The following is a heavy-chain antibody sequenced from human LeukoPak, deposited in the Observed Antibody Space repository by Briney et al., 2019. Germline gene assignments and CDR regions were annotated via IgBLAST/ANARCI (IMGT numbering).Heavy chain of an antibody. CDR2: IYYTGNT. J-gene: IGHJ4*02. D-gene: IGHD3-10*01. CDR3: ARPGWFGELRGDYFDY. Sequence: SETLSLTCTVSGGSISSSNYSWAWIRQPPGKGLEWIGSIYYTGNTYYNPSLKSRGTISADTSKNHFSLKLSSVTASDADVYYCARPGWFGELRGDYFDYWGQGSLVTVYS. CDR1: GGSISSSNYS. V-gene: IGHV4-39*02.